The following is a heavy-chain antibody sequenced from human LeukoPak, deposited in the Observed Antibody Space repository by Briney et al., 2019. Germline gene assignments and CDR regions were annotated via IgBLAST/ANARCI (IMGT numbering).Heavy chain of an antibody. CDR3: ARDSEVCSGSYSNWFDP. J-gene: IGHJ5*02. D-gene: IGHD3-10*02. V-gene: IGHV1-18*01. CDR1: GYTFTSYG. Sequence: GASVKVSCKASGYTFTSYGISWVRQAPGQGLEWMGWISAYNGNTNYAQKLQGRVTMTTDTSTSTAYMELRSLRSDDTAVYYCARDSEVCSGSYSNWFDPWGQGTLVTVSA. CDR2: ISAYNGNT.